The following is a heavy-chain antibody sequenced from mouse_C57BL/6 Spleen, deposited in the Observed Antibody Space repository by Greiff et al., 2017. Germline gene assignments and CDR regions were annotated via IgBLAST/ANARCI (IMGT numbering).Heavy chain of an antibody. D-gene: IGHD1-1*01. Sequence: EVQLQESGPGLVKPSQSLSLTCSVTGYSITSGYYWNWIRQFPGNKLEWMGYISYDGSNNYNPSLKNRISITLDTSKNQFFLKLNSVTTEDTATYYCARAFTTVVYFDYWGQGTTLTVSS. CDR3: ARAFTTVVYFDY. J-gene: IGHJ2*01. CDR1: GYSITSGYY. CDR2: ISYDGSN. V-gene: IGHV3-6*01.